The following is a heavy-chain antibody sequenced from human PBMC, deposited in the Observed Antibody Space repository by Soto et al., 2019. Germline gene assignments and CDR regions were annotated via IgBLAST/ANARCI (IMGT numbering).Heavy chain of an antibody. CDR3: ARDAVTYASGSREFYFDY. V-gene: IGHV4-31*03. CDR1: GDSMSSGGYY. J-gene: IGHJ4*02. CDR2: IYYSGNT. D-gene: IGHD3-10*01. Sequence: SETLSLTCTVSGDSMSSGGYYWSWIRQHPGKGLEWIGYIYYSGNTQYNPSLKSRAFISVDTSKNQFSLRLSSVTAADAAVYFCARDAVTYASGSREFYFDYWGQGALVTVSS.